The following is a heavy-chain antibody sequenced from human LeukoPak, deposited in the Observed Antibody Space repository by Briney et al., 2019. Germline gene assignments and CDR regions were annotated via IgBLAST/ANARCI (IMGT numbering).Heavy chain of an antibody. V-gene: IGHV3-30*18. J-gene: IGHJ4*02. CDR3: AKAHYYGSGSYYNEC. Sequence: GGSLRLSCAASGFTFSSYGMHWVRQAPGKGLEWVAVISYDGSNKYYADSVKGRFTISRDNSKNTLYLQMNSLRAEDTAVCYCAKAHYYGSGSYYNECWGQGTLVTVSS. CDR1: GFTFSSYG. D-gene: IGHD3-10*01. CDR2: ISYDGSNK.